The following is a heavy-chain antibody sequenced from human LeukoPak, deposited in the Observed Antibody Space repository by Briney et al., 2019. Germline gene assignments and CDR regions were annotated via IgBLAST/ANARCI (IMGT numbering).Heavy chain of an antibody. CDR2: ISGSGGST. CDR1: GFTFSTYA. Sequence: GGSLRLSCAASGFTFSTYAMSWVRQAPGKGLEWVSAISGSGGSTYYADSVKGRFTISRDNSKNTLTLQMNSLRAEDTAVYYCAKNRKVLWATVTGIDYWGQGTLVTVSS. CDR3: AKNRKVLWATVTGIDY. J-gene: IGHJ4*02. D-gene: IGHD4-17*01. V-gene: IGHV3-23*01.